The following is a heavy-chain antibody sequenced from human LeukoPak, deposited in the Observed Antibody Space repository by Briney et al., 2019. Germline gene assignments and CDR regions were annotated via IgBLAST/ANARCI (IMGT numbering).Heavy chain of an antibody. V-gene: IGHV4-39*01. CDR3: ATGRFGYSYGYGLDY. CDR2: IYYSGST. Sequence: SETLSLTCTVSGGSISSSSYYWGWIRQPPGKGLEWIGSIYYSGSTYYNPSLKSRVTISVDTSKNQFSLKLSSVTAADTAAYYCATGRFGYSYGYGLDYWGQGTLVTVSS. J-gene: IGHJ4*02. D-gene: IGHD5-18*01. CDR1: GGSISSSSYY.